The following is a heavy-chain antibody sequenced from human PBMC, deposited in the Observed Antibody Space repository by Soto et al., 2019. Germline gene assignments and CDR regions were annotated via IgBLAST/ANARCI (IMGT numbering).Heavy chain of an antibody. CDR1: GFSLSTSGVG. D-gene: IGHD6-19*01. V-gene: IGHV2-5*02. J-gene: IGHJ4*02. CDR3: AHSGIAVAGPTFDY. Sequence: QITLKESGPTLVKPTQTLTLTCTFSGFSLSTSGVGVGWIRQPPGKALEWLALIYWDDYKRYIQSLKSRLTNTKDTPKNQVVLTITNMDPVDTATYYCAHSGIAVAGPTFDYWGQGTLVTVSS. CDR2: IYWDDYK.